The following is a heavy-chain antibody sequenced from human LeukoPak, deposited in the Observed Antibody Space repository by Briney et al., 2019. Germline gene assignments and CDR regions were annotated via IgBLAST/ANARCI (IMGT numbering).Heavy chain of an antibody. CDR1: GGSISSYY. CDR3: ARVGMSGGGALYSSSWYGFDP. CDR2: IYYSGST. Sequence: SETLSLTCTVSGGSISSYYWSWIRQPPGKGLEWIGYIYYSGSTNYNPSLKSRVTISVDTSKNQFSLKLSSVTAADTAVYYCARVGMSGGGALYSSSWYGFDPWGQGTLVTVSS. V-gene: IGHV4-59*01. D-gene: IGHD6-13*01. J-gene: IGHJ5*02.